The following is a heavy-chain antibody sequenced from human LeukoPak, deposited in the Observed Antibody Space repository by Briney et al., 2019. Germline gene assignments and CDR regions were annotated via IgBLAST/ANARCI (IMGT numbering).Heavy chain of an antibody. J-gene: IGHJ4*02. CDR2: IYYSGST. Sequence: SETLSLTCTVSGGSISSSSYYWGWIRQPPGKGLEWIGSIYYSGSTYYNPSLKSRVTISVDTSKNQFSLKLSSVTAADTAVYYCARRGYSYGYEYWGQGTLVTVSS. CDR3: ARRGYSYGYEY. V-gene: IGHV4-39*07. CDR1: GGSISSSSYY. D-gene: IGHD5-18*01.